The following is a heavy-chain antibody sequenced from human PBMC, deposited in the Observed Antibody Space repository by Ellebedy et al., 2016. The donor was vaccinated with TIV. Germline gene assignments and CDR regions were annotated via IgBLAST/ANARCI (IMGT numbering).Heavy chain of an antibody. D-gene: IGHD5-18*01. J-gene: IGHJ4*02. V-gene: IGHV3-23*01. CDR2: ISGSGGST. Sequence: GGSLRLSXAASGFTFSSYAMSWVRQAPGKGLEWVSAISGSGGSTYYADSVKGRFTISRDNSKNTLYLQMNSLRAEDTAVYYCASNYESWIQLWLPGDYWGQGTLVTVSS. CDR1: GFTFSSYA. CDR3: ASNYESWIQLWLPGDY.